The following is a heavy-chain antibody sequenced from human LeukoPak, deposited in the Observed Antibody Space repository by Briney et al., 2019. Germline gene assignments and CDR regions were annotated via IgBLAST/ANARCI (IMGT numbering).Heavy chain of an antibody. Sequence: GGSLRLSCAVSGFSLSDYGMTWVRQAPGKGLEWVAVIWYDGSNKYYADSVKGRFTISRDNSKNTLYLQMNSLRAEDTAVYYCATPWNGFAFDIWGQGTMVTVSS. CDR1: GFSLSDYG. CDR2: IWYDGSNK. V-gene: IGHV3-33*08. CDR3: ATPWNGFAFDI. D-gene: IGHD1-1*01. J-gene: IGHJ3*02.